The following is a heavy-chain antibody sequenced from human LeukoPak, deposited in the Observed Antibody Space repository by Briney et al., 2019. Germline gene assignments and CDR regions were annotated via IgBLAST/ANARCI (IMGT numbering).Heavy chain of an antibody. Sequence: PGGSLRLSCAASGFTFSSYWMHWVRQAPGRGLVWVSRLNSEGSSTYFADSVKGRFTISRDNAKNTLYLQMNSLRAEDTAVYYCARGTTGQRYYFDYWGQGTLVTVSS. D-gene: IGHD1-1*01. CDR2: LNSEGSST. CDR3: ARGTTGQRYYFDY. CDR1: GFTFSSYW. J-gene: IGHJ4*02. V-gene: IGHV3-74*01.